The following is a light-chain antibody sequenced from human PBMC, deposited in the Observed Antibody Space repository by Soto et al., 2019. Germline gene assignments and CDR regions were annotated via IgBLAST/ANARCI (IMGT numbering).Light chain of an antibody. CDR3: CSYVGSSILM. Sequence: QPASVSGSPGQSITISCSGTSSDVGSYNLVSWYQQLPGKAPKLIIYEVNERPSGISDRFSGSKSGNTASLTISGLQGEDEADYYCCSYVGSSILMFGGGTKVTVL. CDR1: SSDVGSYNL. V-gene: IGLV2-23*02. J-gene: IGLJ3*02. CDR2: EVN.